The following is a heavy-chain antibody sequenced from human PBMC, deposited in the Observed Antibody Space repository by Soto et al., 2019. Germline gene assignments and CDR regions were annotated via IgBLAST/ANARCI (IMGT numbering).Heavy chain of an antibody. CDR3: ARLYTSGWYFDH. Sequence: PGGSLRLACVASGFTFSSYSMNWVRQAPGKGLEWVSYFTRISSTIYYAGSVKGRFTISRDNGKNSPYLRMNSLRGEDTAVYYCARLYTSGWYFDHWGQGTLVTVSS. CDR1: GFTFSSYS. V-gene: IGHV3-48*01. CDR2: FTRISSTI. D-gene: IGHD6-19*01. J-gene: IGHJ4*02.